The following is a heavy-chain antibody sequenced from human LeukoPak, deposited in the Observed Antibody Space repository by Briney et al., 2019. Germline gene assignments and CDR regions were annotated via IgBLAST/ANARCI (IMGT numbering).Heavy chain of an antibody. CDR3: ARVGGVVPAAIGGDYFDY. Sequence: GGSLRLSCAASGFTASSNYMSWVRQAPGKGLEWVSVIYSGGSTYYADSVKGRFTISRDNSKNTLYLQMNSLRAEDTAVYYCARVGGVVPAAIGGDYFDYWGQGTLVTVSS. D-gene: IGHD2-2*02. CDR2: IYSGGST. J-gene: IGHJ4*02. V-gene: IGHV3-53*05. CDR1: GFTASSNY.